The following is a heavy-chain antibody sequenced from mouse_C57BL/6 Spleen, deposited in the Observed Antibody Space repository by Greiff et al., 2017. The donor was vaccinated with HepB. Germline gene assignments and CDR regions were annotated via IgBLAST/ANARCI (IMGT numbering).Heavy chain of an antibody. CDR2: INPYNVGT. CDR3: EREGYDDYSRWYFDV. D-gene: IGHD2-3*01. CDR1: GYTFTDYY. Sequence: VQLQQSGPVLVKPGASVKMSCKASGYTFTDYYLNWVKQSHGKSLVWIGVINPYNVGTSYNQKFKGKATLTVDKSSSTDYMELNSLTSEDSAVYYCEREGYDDYSRWYFDVWGTGTTVTVSS. V-gene: IGHV1-19*01. J-gene: IGHJ1*03.